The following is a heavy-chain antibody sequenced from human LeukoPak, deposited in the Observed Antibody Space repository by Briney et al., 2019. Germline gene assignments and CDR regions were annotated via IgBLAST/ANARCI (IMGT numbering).Heavy chain of an antibody. D-gene: IGHD5-24*01. V-gene: IGHV3-7*01. CDR2: IKQDGSEK. CDR3: ARTGSMGMDV. J-gene: IGHJ6*03. Sequence: GGSLRLSCAASGFIFSNYWMGWVRQAPGKGLEWVANIKQDGSEKYYVDSVKGRFTISRDNTKNSLFLQMNSLRAEDTAVYYCARTGSMGMDVWGKGTTVTISS. CDR1: GFIFSNYW.